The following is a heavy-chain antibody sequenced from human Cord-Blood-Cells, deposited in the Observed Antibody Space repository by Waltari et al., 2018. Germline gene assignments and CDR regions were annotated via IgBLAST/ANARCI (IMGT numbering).Heavy chain of an antibody. Sequence: EVQLVESGGGLVKPGGSLRLSCAGSGFTVSINYLSWVRQAPGKGLEWVSVIYSGGSTYYADSVKGRFTISRDNSKNTLYLQMNSLRAEDTAVYYCARGSYYFDYWGQGTLVTVSS. CDR1: GFTVSINY. J-gene: IGHJ4*02. D-gene: IGHD6-6*01. CDR3: ARGSYYFDY. CDR2: IYSGGST. V-gene: IGHV3-66*01.